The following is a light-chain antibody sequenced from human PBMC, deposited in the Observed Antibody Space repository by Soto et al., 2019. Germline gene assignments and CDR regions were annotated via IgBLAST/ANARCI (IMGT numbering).Light chain of an antibody. V-gene: IGLV2-14*03. CDR3: SSYTSRSTLGV. CDR1: YSDIGGYNY. J-gene: IGLJ2*01. Sequence: QSALTQPASVSGSPGQSITISCTGAYSDIGGYNYVSWYQQHPGKAPKLMIYDVTNRPSGVSYRFSGSKSGNTASLTISGLQAEDEADYYCSSYTSRSTLGVVGGGTKLTVL. CDR2: DVT.